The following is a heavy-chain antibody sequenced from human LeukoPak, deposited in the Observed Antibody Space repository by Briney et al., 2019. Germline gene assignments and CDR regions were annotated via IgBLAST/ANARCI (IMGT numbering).Heavy chain of an antibody. CDR3: ARDAYYYDSSGYYYFDY. J-gene: IGHJ4*02. V-gene: IGHV4-59*12. D-gene: IGHD3-22*01. CDR2: IYYSGST. CDR1: GGSISSYY. Sequence: SETLSLTCTVSGGSISSYYWSWIRQPPGKGLEWIGYIYYSGSTNYNPSLKSRVTISVDTSKNQFSLKLSSVTAADTAVYYCARDAYYYDSSGYYYFDYWGQGTLVAVSS.